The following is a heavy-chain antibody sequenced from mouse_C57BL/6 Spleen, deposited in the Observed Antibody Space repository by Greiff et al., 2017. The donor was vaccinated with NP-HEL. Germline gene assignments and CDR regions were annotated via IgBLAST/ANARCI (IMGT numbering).Heavy chain of an antibody. Sequence: QVQLKQSGPELVKPGASVKLSCKASGYTFTSYDINWVKQRPGQGLEWIGWIYPRDGSTKYNEKFKGKATLTVDTSSSTAYMELHSLTSEDSAVYFCAMSDYYCSSYRYFDVWGTGTTVNVSS. CDR2: IYPRDGST. V-gene: IGHV1-85*01. CDR3: AMSDYYCSSYRYFDV. J-gene: IGHJ1*03. CDR1: GYTFTSYD. D-gene: IGHD1-1*01.